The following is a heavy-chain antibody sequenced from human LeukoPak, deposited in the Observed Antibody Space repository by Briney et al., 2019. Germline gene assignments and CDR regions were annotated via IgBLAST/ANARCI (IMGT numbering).Heavy chain of an antibody. J-gene: IGHJ4*02. CDR2: IYYSGST. V-gene: IGHV4-31*03. Sequence: SQTLSLTCTVSGGSISSGGYYWSWIRQHPGEGLEWIGYIYYSGSTYYNPSLKSRVTISVDTSKNQFSLKLSSVTAADTAVYYCAREPIYDSSGYYYFDYWSQGTLVTVSS. D-gene: IGHD3-22*01. CDR1: GGSISSGGYY. CDR3: AREPIYDSSGYYYFDY.